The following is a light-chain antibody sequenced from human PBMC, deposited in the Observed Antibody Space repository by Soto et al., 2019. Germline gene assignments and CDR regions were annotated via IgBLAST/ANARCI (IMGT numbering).Light chain of an antibody. CDR3: QHSYSTPLT. J-gene: IGKJ2*01. CDR1: QSISSY. V-gene: IGKV1-39*01. CDR2: AAS. Sequence: DIQMTQSPSSLSASVGDRVPITCRASQSISSYLNWYQQKPGKAPKLLIYAASSLQSGVPSRFSGSGSGTDFTLTISSLQPEDFATDYCQHSYSTPLTFGQGTKLEIK.